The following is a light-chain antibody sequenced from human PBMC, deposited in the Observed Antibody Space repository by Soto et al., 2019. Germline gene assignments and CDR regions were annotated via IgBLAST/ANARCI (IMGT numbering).Light chain of an antibody. J-gene: IGKJ5*01. Sequence: DIQMTQSPSSLSASVGDRVTITCRASESIARHVNWYPQKPGKAPKLLIYAASSLQNGVPSRFRGGGSGTDFTLTISNLQPEDFATYYCQQTYTALSITFGQGTRLEIK. CDR2: AAS. CDR3: QQTYTALSIT. V-gene: IGKV1-39*01. CDR1: ESIARH.